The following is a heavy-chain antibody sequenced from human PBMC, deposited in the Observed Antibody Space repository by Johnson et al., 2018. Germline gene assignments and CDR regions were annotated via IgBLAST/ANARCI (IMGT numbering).Heavy chain of an antibody. Sequence: QVQLVQSGGGVVQPGRSXRLSCAASGFTFSSYGMHWVRQAPGKGLEWVAVISYEGSDKYDADSVKGRFTISRENSMYTRSLQMNNLRAEATAVYYCALGDCSSRNCYSNYYYGLDVWGQGTTVTVSS. CDR2: ISYEGSDK. CDR3: ALGDCSSRNCYSNYYYGLDV. J-gene: IGHJ6*02. V-gene: IGHV3-30*03. D-gene: IGHD2-2*01. CDR1: GFTFSSYG.